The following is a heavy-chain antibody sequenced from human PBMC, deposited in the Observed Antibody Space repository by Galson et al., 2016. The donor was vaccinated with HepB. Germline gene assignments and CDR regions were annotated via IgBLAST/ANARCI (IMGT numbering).Heavy chain of an antibody. J-gene: IGHJ4*02. Sequence: SLRLSCATSGYTFRNYWISWVRQAPGKGLEWVANIKNDGVEKNYAGSVKGRFTISRDNAKNSLYLQMNSLRAEDTAVYHCTKDVGPIFYDEWGQGTLVTVSS. D-gene: IGHD1-26*01. V-gene: IGHV3-7*03. CDR1: GYTFRNYW. CDR3: TKDVGPIFYDE. CDR2: IKNDGVEK.